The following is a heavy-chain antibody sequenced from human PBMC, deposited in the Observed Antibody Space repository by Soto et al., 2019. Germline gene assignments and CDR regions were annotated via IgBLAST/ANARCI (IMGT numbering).Heavy chain of an antibody. D-gene: IGHD6-6*01. Sequence: SETLSLTCAVYGGSFSGYYWSWIRQPPGKGLEWIGEINHSGSTNYNPSLKSRVTISVDTSKNQFSLKLSSVTAADTAVYYCARGRGSSSGGGGDNWFDPWGQGTLVTVSS. CDR3: ARGRGSSSGGGGDNWFDP. V-gene: IGHV4-34*01. CDR1: GGSFSGYY. CDR2: INHSGST. J-gene: IGHJ5*02.